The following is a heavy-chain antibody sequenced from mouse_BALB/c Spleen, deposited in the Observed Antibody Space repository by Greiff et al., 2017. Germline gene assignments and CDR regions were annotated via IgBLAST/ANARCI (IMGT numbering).Heavy chain of an antibody. V-gene: IGHV5-12-1*01. CDR1: GFAFSSYD. J-gene: IGHJ3*01. CDR2: ISSGGGST. Sequence: EVQVVESGGGLVKPGGSLKLSCAASGFAFSSYDMSWVRQTPEKRLEWVAYISSGGGSTYYPDTVKGRFTISRDNAKNTLYLQRSSLKSEDTAMYYCARHEGGLGFAYWGQGTLVTVSA. CDR3: ARHEGGLGFAY.